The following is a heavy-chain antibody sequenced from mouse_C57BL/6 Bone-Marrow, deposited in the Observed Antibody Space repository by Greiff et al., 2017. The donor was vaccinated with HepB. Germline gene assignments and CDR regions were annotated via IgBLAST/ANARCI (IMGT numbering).Heavy chain of an antibody. Sequence: EVKLMESGGGLVKPGGSLKLSCAASGFTFSSYAMSWVRQTPEKRLEWVATISDGGSYTYYPDNVKGRFTISRDNAKNNLYLQMSHLKSEDTASYYCAREAIYYGNYGYWGQGTTLTVSS. CDR3: AREAIYYGNYGY. V-gene: IGHV5-4*01. CDR1: GFTFSSYA. CDR2: ISDGGSYT. J-gene: IGHJ2*01. D-gene: IGHD2-1*01.